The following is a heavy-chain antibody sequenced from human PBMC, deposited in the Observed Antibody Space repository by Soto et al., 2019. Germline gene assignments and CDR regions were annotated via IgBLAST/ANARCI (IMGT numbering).Heavy chain of an antibody. J-gene: IGHJ4*02. V-gene: IGHV4-61*08. CDR1: GVSIISCDYY. CDR3: ARVHCSGGSCYSIDY. Sequence: SETLPLTCTVSGVSIISCDYYWSWIRQTPGKGLEWIGYIYYSGSTNYNPSLKSRVTISVDTSKNQFSLKLSSVTTEDTAVYYCARVHCSGGSCYSIDYWAQGTLVTVSS. D-gene: IGHD2-15*01. CDR2: IYYSGST.